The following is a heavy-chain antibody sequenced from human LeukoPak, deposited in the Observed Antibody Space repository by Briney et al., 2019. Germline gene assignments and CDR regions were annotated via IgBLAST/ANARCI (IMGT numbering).Heavy chain of an antibody. D-gene: IGHD3-3*01. J-gene: IGHJ4*02. CDR1: GGSISGGGYS. CDR3: ARASLDDFWSGYYREYYFDY. Sequence: SETLSLTCAVSGGSISGGGYSWSWIRQPPGKGLEWIGYIYHSGSTYYNPSLKSRVTISVDRSKNQFSLKLSSVTAADTAVYYCARASLDDFWSGYYREYYFDYWGQGTLVTVSS. CDR2: IYHSGST. V-gene: IGHV4-30-2*01.